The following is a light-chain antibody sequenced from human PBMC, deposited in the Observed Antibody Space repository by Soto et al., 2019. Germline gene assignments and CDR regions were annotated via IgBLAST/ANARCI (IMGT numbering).Light chain of an antibody. CDR3: QQRSNWPSIS. J-gene: IGKJ5*01. Sequence: PAPLSLTPVERATLSCRASQSVSSYLAWYQHKPGQAPRLLISDASSRATDIPARFSGSGSGTDFTLTISSLEPEDFAIYYCQQRSNWPSISVGQGTRVEIK. CDR2: DAS. CDR1: QSVSSY. V-gene: IGKV3-11*01.